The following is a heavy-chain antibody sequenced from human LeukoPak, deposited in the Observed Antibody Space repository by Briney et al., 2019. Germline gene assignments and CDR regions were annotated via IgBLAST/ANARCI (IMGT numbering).Heavy chain of an antibody. D-gene: IGHD6-13*01. CDR2: IGSRDSTK. Sequence: GGSLRLSCVASGFTFSDYYMSWIRQAPGKGLEWVSYIGSRDSTKYYADSVKGRFTISRDNAKNSLYLQINGLRAEDTAIYYCARVGRAITAAGFGAFDIWGQGTMVTISS. J-gene: IGHJ3*02. V-gene: IGHV3-11*01. CDR3: ARVGRAITAAGFGAFDI. CDR1: GFTFSDYY.